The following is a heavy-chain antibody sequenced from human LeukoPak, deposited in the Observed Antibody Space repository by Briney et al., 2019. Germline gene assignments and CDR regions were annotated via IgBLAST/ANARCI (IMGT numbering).Heavy chain of an antibody. D-gene: IGHD1-26*01. CDR3: ARDRMKSGSYYFDY. Sequence: PGGSLRLSCVASAFTFSDYSMNWVRQAPGKGLEWVSYISGKSSTIYYADSVKGRFTISRDNAKNSMYLQMNSLRAEDTAVYYCARDRMKSGSYYFDYWGPGTLVTVSS. V-gene: IGHV3-48*01. J-gene: IGHJ4*02. CDR2: ISGKSSTI. CDR1: AFTFSDYS.